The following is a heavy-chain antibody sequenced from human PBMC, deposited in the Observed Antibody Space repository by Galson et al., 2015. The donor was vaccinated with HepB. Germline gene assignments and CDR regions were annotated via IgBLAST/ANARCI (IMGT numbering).Heavy chain of an antibody. V-gene: IGHV5-10-1*01. CDR3: SRPRVSHSNIRPCPRLSGCSFADTACSWNCL. Sequence: QSGAEVKKPGESLRISCKGSGYSFTSYWISWVRQMPGKGLEWMGRIDPSDSYTNYSPSFQGHVTISADKSISTAYLQWSSLKASDTAMYYCSRPRVSHSNIRPCPRLSGCSFADTACSWNCLW. D-gene: IGHD5-18*01. J-gene: IGHJ2*01. CDR1: GYSFTSYW. CDR2: IDPSDSYT.